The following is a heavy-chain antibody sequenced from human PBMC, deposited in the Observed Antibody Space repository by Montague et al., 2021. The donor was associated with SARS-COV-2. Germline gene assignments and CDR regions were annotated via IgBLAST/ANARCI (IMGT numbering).Heavy chain of an antibody. D-gene: IGHD6-13*01. CDR3: ARLPRVSSWSGAAGYYYYGMDV. CDR2: ISYTGST. J-gene: IGHJ6*02. Sequence: SETLSLTCTVSGGSISRSTSSWAWIRQPPGKGLEWIGCISYTGSTYYXXXLKSRVTISVGTSRNQFSLRLSSVTAADTSAYYCARLPRVSSWSGAAGYYYYGMDVWGQGTTVTVSS. V-gene: IGHV4-39*01. CDR1: GGSISRSTSS.